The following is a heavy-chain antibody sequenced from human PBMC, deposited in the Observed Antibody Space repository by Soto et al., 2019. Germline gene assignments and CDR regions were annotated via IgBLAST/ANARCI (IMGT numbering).Heavy chain of an antibody. CDR1: GGSFRGFY. D-gene: IGHD2-15*01. V-gene: IGHV4-34*01. CDR2: INHVGIT. Sequence: KTSETLSLTCAVSGGSFRGFYWTWIRQSPGKGLEWLGDINHVGITNYNPSLKSRVSIPVDTSKSQLSLKLSSVTAADTGVYYCARAHDFSGGRQQAIDSWAQGTLVTVSS. J-gene: IGHJ4*02. CDR3: ARAHDFSGGRQQAIDS.